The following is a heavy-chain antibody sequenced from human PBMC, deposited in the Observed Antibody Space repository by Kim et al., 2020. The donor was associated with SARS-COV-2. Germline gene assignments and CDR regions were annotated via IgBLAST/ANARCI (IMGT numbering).Heavy chain of an antibody. Sequence: VSVKSRITINPDTSKNQFSLQLNSVTPEDTAVYYCARENSSSWQYYGMDVWGQGTTVTVSS. CDR3: ARENSSSWQYYGMDV. V-gene: IGHV6-1*01. D-gene: IGHD6-13*01. J-gene: IGHJ6*02.